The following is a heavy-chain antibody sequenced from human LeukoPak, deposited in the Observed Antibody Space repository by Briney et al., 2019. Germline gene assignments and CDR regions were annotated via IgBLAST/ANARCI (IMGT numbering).Heavy chain of an antibody. CDR2: INPSGGST. Sequence: ASVKVSCKASGYTFTNYYFHWVRQAPGQGLEWMGIINPSGGSTSYAQKFQSRVTMTRDTSTSTVYMKLSSLRSEDTAVYYCARDKDSGYIHNYYYYMDVWGKGTTVTISS. J-gene: IGHJ6*03. D-gene: IGHD5-12*01. V-gene: IGHV1-46*01. CDR1: GYTFTNYY. CDR3: ARDKDSGYIHNYYYYMDV.